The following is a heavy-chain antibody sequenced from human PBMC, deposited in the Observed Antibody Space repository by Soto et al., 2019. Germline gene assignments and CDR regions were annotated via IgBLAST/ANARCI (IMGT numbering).Heavy chain of an antibody. V-gene: IGHV3-23*01. CDR2: ISDSGGST. J-gene: IGHJ4*02. Sequence: EVQLLESGGGLVQRGGSLRLSCAASGFTFSSFGMNWVRQAPGKGLEWVSLISDSGGSTYHADSVKGRFTISRDNSKNTLYLQMNSLRAEDTAVYYCAKAATITTLYNFDFWGQGTLVTVSS. CDR3: AKAATITTLYNFDF. D-gene: IGHD4-4*01. CDR1: GFTFSSFG.